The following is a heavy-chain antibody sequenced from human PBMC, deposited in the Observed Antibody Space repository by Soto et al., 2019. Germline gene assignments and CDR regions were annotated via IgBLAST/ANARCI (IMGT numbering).Heavy chain of an antibody. V-gene: IGHV3-64D*08. CDR1: GFTFSSYA. Sequence: GGSLRLSCSASGFTFSSYAMHWVRQAPGKGLEYVSAISSNGGSTYYADSVKGRFTISRDNSKNTLYLQMRSLRAEDTAVYYCVKDLVITGTTASYFDYWGQGTLVTVSS. CDR2: ISSNGGST. J-gene: IGHJ4*02. CDR3: VKDLVITGTTASYFDY. D-gene: IGHD1-1*01.